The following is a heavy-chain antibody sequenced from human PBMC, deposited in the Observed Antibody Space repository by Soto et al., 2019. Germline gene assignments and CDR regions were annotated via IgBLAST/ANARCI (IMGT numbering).Heavy chain of an antibody. CDR3: ANIYIMVKNSFDI. V-gene: IGHV3-23*01. J-gene: IGHJ3*02. Sequence: EVQLLESGGGLVQPGGSLRLSCAASGFNFSSSAMSWVRQAPGKGLEWISGISASGGTTYYADSVKGRFTISRDKAQNTLYLQMNSLRAEDTAVYYCANIYIMVKNSFDIWGQGTMVTVSS. CDR1: GFNFSSSA. D-gene: IGHD2-8*01. CDR2: ISASGGTT.